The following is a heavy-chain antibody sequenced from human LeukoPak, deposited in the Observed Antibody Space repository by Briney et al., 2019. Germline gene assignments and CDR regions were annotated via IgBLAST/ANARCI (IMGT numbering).Heavy chain of an antibody. Sequence: GSLRLSCVASGFSFSSYGMHWVRQAPGKGLKWVAVISYDGSNKYYADSMKGRFTISRDNSKNTLYLQMNSLRAEDTAEDTAVYYCAKEASSSHPMDVWGKGTTVTVSS. D-gene: IGHD6-13*01. CDR3: AKEASSSHPMDV. CDR2: ISYDGSNK. J-gene: IGHJ6*03. CDR1: GFSFSSYG. V-gene: IGHV3-30*18.